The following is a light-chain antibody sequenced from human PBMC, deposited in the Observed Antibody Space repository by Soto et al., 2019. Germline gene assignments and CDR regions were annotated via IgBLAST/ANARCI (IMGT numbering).Light chain of an antibody. J-gene: IGKJ1*01. Sequence: DIQMTQSPSALSGSGGDRVTITCRASQTISSWLAWYQQKPGKAPKLLIYKASTLKSGVPSRFSGSGSGTEFTLTISSLQPDDFATYYCQQYNSYSWTFGQGTKVDI. CDR2: KAS. CDR1: QTISSW. V-gene: IGKV1-5*03. CDR3: QQYNSYSWT.